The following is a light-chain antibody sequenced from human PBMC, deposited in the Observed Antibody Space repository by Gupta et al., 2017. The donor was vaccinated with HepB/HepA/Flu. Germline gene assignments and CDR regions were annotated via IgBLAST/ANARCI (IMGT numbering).Light chain of an antibody. CDR2: DVS. CDR1: SSDVGGYNY. CDR3: SSYTSSSTEV. Sequence: QSALTQPASVSGSPGQSITISSTGTSSDVGGYNYVSWYQQHPGKATKLMIYDVSNRPAGGSNRFSGSKSGNTASLTISGLQAEDEADYYCSSYTSSSTEVFGGGSKLTVL. V-gene: IGLV2-14*03. J-gene: IGLJ2*01.